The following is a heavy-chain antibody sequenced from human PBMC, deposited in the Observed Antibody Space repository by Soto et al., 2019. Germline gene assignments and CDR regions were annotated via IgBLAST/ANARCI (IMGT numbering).Heavy chain of an antibody. J-gene: IGHJ4*02. D-gene: IGHD4-17*01. CDR2: IYYSGST. V-gene: IGHV4-39*01. CDR3: VVGDYVFY. CDR1: GGSISSSSYY. Sequence: PSETLSLTCTVSGGSISSSSYYWGWIRQPPGKGLEWIGSIYYSGSTYYNPSLKSRVTISVDTSKNQFSLKLSSVTAADTAVYYCVVGDYVFYWGQGTLVTVSS.